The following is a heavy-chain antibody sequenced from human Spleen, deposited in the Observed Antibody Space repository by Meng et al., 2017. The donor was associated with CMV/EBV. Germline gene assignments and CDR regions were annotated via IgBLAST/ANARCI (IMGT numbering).Heavy chain of an antibody. CDR3: AKDPVASIVVVPAALSDP. J-gene: IGHJ5*02. V-gene: IGHV3-30*02. CDR2: IRYDGSNK. Sequence: GESLKISCAASEFTFSTYGIHWVRQAPGRGLEWVAFIRYDGSNKYYADSVKGRFTISRDNSKNTLYLQMNSLRAEDTAVYYCAKDPVASIVVVPAALSDPWGQGTLVTVSS. D-gene: IGHD2-2*01. CDR1: EFTFSTYG.